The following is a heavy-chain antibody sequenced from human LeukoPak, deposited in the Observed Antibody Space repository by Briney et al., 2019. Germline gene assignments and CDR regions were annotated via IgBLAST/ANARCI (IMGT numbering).Heavy chain of an antibody. CDR1: GFTFSSYA. CDR3: AKPGVGGSYFSFDY. Sequence: PGGSLRLSCAASGFTFSSYAMSWVRQAPGKGLEWVSAISGSGGSTYYADSVKGRFTVSRDNSKNTLYLQMNSLRAEDTAVYYCAKPGVGGSYFSFDYWGQGTLVTVSS. V-gene: IGHV3-23*01. D-gene: IGHD1-26*01. J-gene: IGHJ4*02. CDR2: ISGSGGST.